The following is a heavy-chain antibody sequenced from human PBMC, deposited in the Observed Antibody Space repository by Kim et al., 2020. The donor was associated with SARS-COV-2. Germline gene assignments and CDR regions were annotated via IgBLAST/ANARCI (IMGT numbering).Heavy chain of an antibody. J-gene: IGHJ4*02. D-gene: IGHD6-6*01. CDR3: ARDSSSLGGTDY. CDR1: GGSISSGGYY. CDR2: IYYSGST. Sequence: SETLSLTCTVSGGSISSGGYYWSWIRQHPGKGLEWIGYIYYSGSTYYNPSLKSRVTISVDTSKNQFSLKLSSVTAADTAVYYCARDSSSLGGTDYWGQGTLVTVSS. V-gene: IGHV4-31*03.